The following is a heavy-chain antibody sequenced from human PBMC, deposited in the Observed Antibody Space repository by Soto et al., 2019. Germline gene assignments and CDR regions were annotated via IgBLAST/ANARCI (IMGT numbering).Heavy chain of an antibody. J-gene: IGHJ3*02. CDR1: GGSISSSSYY. CDR3: ARAPTRIGVAGTYAFDI. V-gene: IGHV4-39*07. Sequence: PSETLSLTCPVSGGSISSSSYYWGWIRQPPGKGLEWIGSIYYSGSTYYNPSLKSRVTISVDTSKNQFSLKLSSVTAADTAVYYCARAPTRIGVAGTYAFDIWGQGTMVTVSS. D-gene: IGHD6-19*01. CDR2: IYYSGST.